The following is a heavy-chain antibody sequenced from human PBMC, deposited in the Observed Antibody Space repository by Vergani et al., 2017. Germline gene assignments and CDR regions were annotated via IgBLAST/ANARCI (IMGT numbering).Heavy chain of an antibody. D-gene: IGHD3-22*01. J-gene: IGHJ5*02. Sequence: QVQLVQSGAEVKKPGASVKVSCKASGYTFTSYGISWVRQAPGQGLEWMGWISAYNGNTNYAQKFQGRVTITADESTSTAYMELSSLRSEDTAVYYCARGGNYYDSSGPFDPWGQGTLVTVSS. V-gene: IGHV1-18*01. CDR3: ARGGNYYDSSGPFDP. CDR2: ISAYNGNT. CDR1: GYTFTSYG.